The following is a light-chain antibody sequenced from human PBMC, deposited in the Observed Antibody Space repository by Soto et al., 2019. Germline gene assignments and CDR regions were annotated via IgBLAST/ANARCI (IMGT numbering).Light chain of an antibody. CDR3: QQLNSYPLT. Sequence: IQWTQSPSSLSASVGDRVTITCRASQGISSYLTWYPKKPGKAPKILIYAASTLHSGVPSKFSGSGSGTDFNLTISRLQTEDFATYYCQQLNSYPLTFGGGTKVDIK. CDR1: QGISSY. CDR2: AAS. J-gene: IGKJ4*01. V-gene: IGKV1-9*01.